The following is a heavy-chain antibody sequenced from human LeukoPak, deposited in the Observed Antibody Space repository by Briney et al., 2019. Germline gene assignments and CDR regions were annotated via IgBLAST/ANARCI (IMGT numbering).Heavy chain of an antibody. D-gene: IGHD5-18*01. V-gene: IGHV3-30*18. CDR1: GFTFSSYG. Sequence: PGGSLRLSCAASGFTFSSYGMHWVRQAPGKGLEWVAVISYDGSNKYYADSVKGRFTISRDNSKNTLYLQMNSLRAEDTAVYYCAKELYRPGYSYGERFDYWGQGTLVTVSS. CDR3: AKELYRPGYSYGERFDY. J-gene: IGHJ4*02. CDR2: ISYDGSNK.